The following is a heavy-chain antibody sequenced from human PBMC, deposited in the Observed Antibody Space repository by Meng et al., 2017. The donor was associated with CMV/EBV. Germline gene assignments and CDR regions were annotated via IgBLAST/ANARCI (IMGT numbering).Heavy chain of an antibody. J-gene: IGHJ6*02. D-gene: IGHD6-13*01. Sequence: GIYYCSWSRQPPGKGLEWIGYIYYSGSTTYNPSLKSRVTISVDTSKNQFSLKLSSVTAADTAVYYCARGVIAAAGTEHGYYYYGMDVWGQGTTVTVSS. CDR3: ARGVIAAAGTEHGYYYYGMDV. CDR2: IYYSGST. V-gene: IGHV4-61*01. CDR1: GIYY.